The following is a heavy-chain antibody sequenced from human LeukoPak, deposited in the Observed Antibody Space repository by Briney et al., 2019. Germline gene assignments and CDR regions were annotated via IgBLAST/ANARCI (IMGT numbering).Heavy chain of an antibody. D-gene: IGHD3-22*01. J-gene: IGHJ4*02. V-gene: IGHV3-33*08. Sequence: PGGSLRLSCAASGFTFSSYAMHWVRQAPGKGLEWVAVIWYDGSNKYYADSVKGRFTISRDNSKNTLYLQMNSLRAEDTAVYYCARESGLTYYYDSSGSDFDYWGQGTLVTVSS. CDR1: GFTFSSYA. CDR3: ARESGLTYYYDSSGSDFDY. CDR2: IWYDGSNK.